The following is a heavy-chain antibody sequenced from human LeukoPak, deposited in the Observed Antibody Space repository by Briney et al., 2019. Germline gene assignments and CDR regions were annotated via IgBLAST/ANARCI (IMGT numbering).Heavy chain of an antibody. D-gene: IGHD3-10*01. J-gene: IGHJ4*02. CDR1: GFTFSNYV. CDR3: AKDFDGSGSSFDY. V-gene: IGHV3-23*01. Sequence: GGSLRLSCAASGFTFSNYVMSWVRQAPGKGLEWVSAISGSGGSTYYADSVKGRFTISRDNSKNTLYLQMNSLRAEDTAVYYCAKDFDGSGSSFDYWGQGTLVTVSS. CDR2: ISGSGGST.